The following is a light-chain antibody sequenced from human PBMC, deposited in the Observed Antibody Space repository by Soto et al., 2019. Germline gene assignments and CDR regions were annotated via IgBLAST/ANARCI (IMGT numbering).Light chain of an antibody. CDR2: KAS. CDR1: QSISSW. V-gene: IGKV1-5*03. J-gene: IGKJ1*01. CDR3: QHFNSYPWT. Sequence: DIKMTQSPSTLSASVGARVPLTCRASQSISSWLAWYQQKPGKAPKLMINKASSLESGVPSRFSGSGSGTEFTLTISSLQPDDFATYYCQHFNSYPWTLGQGTKVDIK.